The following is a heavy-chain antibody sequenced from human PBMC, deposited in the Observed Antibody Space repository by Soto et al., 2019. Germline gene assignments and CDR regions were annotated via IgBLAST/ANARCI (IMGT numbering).Heavy chain of an antibody. J-gene: IGHJ4*02. V-gene: IGHV1-69*01. Sequence: QVQLVQSGAEVKKPGSSVKVSCTASGGTFSTYAISWVRQAPGQGLEWMGGSIPVFGTANYAQKFKGRVTITADESTSTAYMERRSLRSEDTALYYWTIGWGHYSGDYYYAYWGQGTLITVSS. CDR2: SIPVFGTA. CDR1: GGTFSTYA. CDR3: TIGWGHYSGDYYYAY. D-gene: IGHD3-22*01.